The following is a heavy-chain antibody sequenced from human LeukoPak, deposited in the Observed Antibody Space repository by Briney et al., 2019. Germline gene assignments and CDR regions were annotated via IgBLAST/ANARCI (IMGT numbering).Heavy chain of an antibody. CDR1: GGSFSGYY. V-gene: IGHV4-34*01. J-gene: IGHJ4*02. Sequence: SETLSLTCAVYGGSFSGYYWSWIRQPPGKGLEWIGEINHSGSTNYNPSLKSRVTISVDTSKNQFSLKLSSVTAADSAVYYCARDSCSSTSCRRKFDNWGQGTLVTVSS. CDR3: ARDSCSSTSCRRKFDN. CDR2: INHSGST. D-gene: IGHD2-2*01.